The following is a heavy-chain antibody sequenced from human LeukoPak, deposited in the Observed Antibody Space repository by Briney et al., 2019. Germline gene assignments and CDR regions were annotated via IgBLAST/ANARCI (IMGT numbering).Heavy chain of an antibody. V-gene: IGHV1-18*01. Sequence: GASVKVSCKASGYTFTSYGISWVRQAPGQGLEWMGWISAYNGNTNYAQKLQGRVTMTTDTSTSTAYMELRSLRSDDTAVYYCARDPRESHYYYGMDVWGQGTTVTVSS. CDR1: GYTFTSYG. CDR2: ISAYNGNT. CDR3: ARDPRESHYYYGMDV. J-gene: IGHJ6*02.